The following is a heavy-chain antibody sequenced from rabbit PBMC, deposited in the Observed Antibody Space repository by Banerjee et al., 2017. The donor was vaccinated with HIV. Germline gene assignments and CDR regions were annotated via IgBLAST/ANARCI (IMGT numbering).Heavy chain of an antibody. V-gene: IGHV1S40*01. CDR1: GFSFRNTYT. CDR3: ARNNATGITYDL. Sequence: QSLEESGGDLAKPGASLTLTGTASGFSFRNTYTMCGVRQAPGKGLEWIGCIYTGNNSTYYASWAKGRFTVSKTSSTTVTLQMTSLTAADTATYFCARNNATGITYDLWGPGTLVTVS. J-gene: IGHJ6*01. D-gene: IGHD7-1*01. CDR2: IYTGNNST.